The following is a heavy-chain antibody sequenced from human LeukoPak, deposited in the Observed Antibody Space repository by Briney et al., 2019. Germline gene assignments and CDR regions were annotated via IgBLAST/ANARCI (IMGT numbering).Heavy chain of an antibody. J-gene: IGHJ6*02. Sequence: GRSLRLSCAASGFTFSSYAMHWVRQAPGKGLEWVAVISYDGSNKYYADSVKGRFTISRDNSKNTLYLQMNSLRAEDTAVYYCAREPPVAGTDYYYGMDVWGQGTTVTVSS. CDR1: GFTFSSYA. D-gene: IGHD6-19*01. V-gene: IGHV3-30*04. CDR3: AREPPVAGTDYYYGMDV. CDR2: ISYDGSNK.